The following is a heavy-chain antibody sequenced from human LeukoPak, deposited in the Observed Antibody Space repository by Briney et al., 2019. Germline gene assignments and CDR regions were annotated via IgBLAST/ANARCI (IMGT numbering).Heavy chain of an antibody. CDR1: GFTFSSYA. CDR3: AKGSVAEALFDY. J-gene: IGHJ4*02. D-gene: IGHD6-19*01. Sequence: PGGSLGLSCAASGFTFSSYAMSWVRQAPGRGLEWVSAISGSGGSTYYADSVNGRFTISRDNSKNTLYLQMNSLRAEDTAVYYCAKGSVAEALFDYWGQGTLVTVSS. CDR2: ISGSGGST. V-gene: IGHV3-23*01.